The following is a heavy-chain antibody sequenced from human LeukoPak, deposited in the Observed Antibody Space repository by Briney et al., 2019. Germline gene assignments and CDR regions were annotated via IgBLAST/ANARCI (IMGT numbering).Heavy chain of an antibody. J-gene: IGHJ4*02. Sequence: PWGSLRLSCAASGFTFDDYGMSWVRQAPGKGLECVSGINWNGGSTGYADSVKGRFTISRDNAMNSLYLQMNSLRAEDTALYYCARVGGVGLSAEGDKAGATTGLFDYWGQGTLVTVSS. D-gene: IGHD1-26*01. CDR3: ARVGGVGLSAEGDKAGATTGLFDY. CDR1: GFTFDDYG. V-gene: IGHV3-20*04. CDR2: INWNGGST.